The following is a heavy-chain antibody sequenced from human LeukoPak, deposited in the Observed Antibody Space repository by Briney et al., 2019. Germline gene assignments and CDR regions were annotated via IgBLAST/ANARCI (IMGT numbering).Heavy chain of an antibody. CDR1: GGSFSGYY. CDR3: ARVDYGDYGLDY. D-gene: IGHD4-17*01. Sequence: SETLSLTCAVYGGSFSGYYWSWIRQPPGKGLEWIGRIYTSGSTNYNPSLKSRVTMSVDTSKNQFSLKLSSVTAADTAVYYCARVDYGDYGLDYWGQGTLVTVSS. J-gene: IGHJ4*02. CDR2: IYTSGST. V-gene: IGHV4-59*10.